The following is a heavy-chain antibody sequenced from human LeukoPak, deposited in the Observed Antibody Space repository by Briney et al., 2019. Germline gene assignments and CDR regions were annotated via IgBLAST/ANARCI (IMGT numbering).Heavy chain of an antibody. V-gene: IGHV3-23*01. J-gene: IGHJ4*02. D-gene: IGHD3-3*01. CDR3: AKSRYIVGNVLRFLEWLPFDY. Sequence: PGGSLRLSCAASGFTFSSYAMSWVRQAPGKGLEWVSAISGSGGSTYYADSVKGRFTISRDNSKNTLYLQMNSLRAEDTAVYYCAKSRYIVGNVLRFLEWLPFDYWGQGTLVTVSS. CDR2: ISGSGGST. CDR1: GFTFSSYA.